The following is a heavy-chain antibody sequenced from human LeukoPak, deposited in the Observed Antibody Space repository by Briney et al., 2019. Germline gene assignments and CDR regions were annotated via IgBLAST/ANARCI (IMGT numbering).Heavy chain of an antibody. CDR2: ISGDGSSA. Sequence: GGSLRLSCAASGFTLSNSAMTWVRQAPGEGLEWVSVISGDGSSAYYTDSVKGWFTVSRDNSKNTLYLQMNSLRAEDTAVYYCAKMSSRFIDYVWGSYRVDFDYWGQGTLVTVSS. J-gene: IGHJ4*02. V-gene: IGHV3-23*01. CDR3: AKMSSRFIDYVWGSYRVDFDY. D-gene: IGHD3-16*02. CDR1: GFTLSNSA.